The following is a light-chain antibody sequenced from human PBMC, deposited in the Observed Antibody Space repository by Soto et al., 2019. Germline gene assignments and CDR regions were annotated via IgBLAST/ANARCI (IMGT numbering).Light chain of an antibody. CDR3: QQSYSSGYT. Sequence: DIQMTRSPSSLSASVGDRVTITCRASQRINTYLNWYQLRPGKAPNLLIYAASSLQSGVPSRFSGSGSGTDFTLTISSLQPEDFATYYCQQSYSSGYTFGQGTRLEIK. CDR2: AAS. CDR1: QRINTY. V-gene: IGKV1-39*01. J-gene: IGKJ2*01.